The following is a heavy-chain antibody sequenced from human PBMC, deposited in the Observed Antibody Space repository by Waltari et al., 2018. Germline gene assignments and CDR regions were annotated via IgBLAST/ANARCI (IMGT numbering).Heavy chain of an antibody. J-gene: IGHJ4*02. D-gene: IGHD3-10*01. CDR3: ARSAKGLLWFGEW. V-gene: IGHV3-7*04. Sequence: EVQLLESGGGLVQPGGSLRLSCAASGFTFSSYAMSWVRQAPGKGLGWVANIKQDGSEKYYVDSVKGRFTISRDNAKNSLYLQMNSLRAEDTAVYYCARSAKGLLWFGEWWGQGTLVTVSS. CDR1: GFTFSSYA. CDR2: IKQDGSEK.